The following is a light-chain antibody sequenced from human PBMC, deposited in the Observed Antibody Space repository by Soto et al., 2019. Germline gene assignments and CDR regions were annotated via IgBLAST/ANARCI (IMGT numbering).Light chain of an antibody. V-gene: IGKV1-5*01. Sequence: DIQMTQSPSTLSASLGDRGTITCRASQSIRSCLAWYQQRPGKAPNLLIYDASGLDTGVPSRFSGSGSGTDFTLTISSLQPDDFATYYCQKYNSYSPLTFGGGTNVDIK. CDR1: QSIRSC. CDR2: DAS. CDR3: QKYNSYSPLT. J-gene: IGKJ4*01.